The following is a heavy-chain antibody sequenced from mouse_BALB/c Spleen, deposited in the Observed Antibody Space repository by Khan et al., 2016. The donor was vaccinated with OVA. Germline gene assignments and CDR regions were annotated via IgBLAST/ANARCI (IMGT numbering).Heavy chain of an antibody. CDR3: AKFTPDYYSMDY. D-gene: IGHD1-1*01. J-gene: IGHJ4*01. CDR1: GFSLTSYG. Sequence: QVQLKQSGPGLVAPSQSLAITCTVSGFSLTSYGVNWVRQPPGKGLEWLGVIWGDGSTNYHSTLIFRLIISKDNSKSQVFLKLNSLQTYDTATYFCAKFTPDYYSMDYWGQGTSVTVSS. V-gene: IGHV2-3*01. CDR2: IWGDGST.